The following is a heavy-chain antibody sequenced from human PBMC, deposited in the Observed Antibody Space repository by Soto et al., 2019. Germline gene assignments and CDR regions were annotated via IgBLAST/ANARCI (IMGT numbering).Heavy chain of an antibody. CDR1: GDAISSNNW. CDR2: IHHSGIT. Sequence: QVQLQESGPGLVKPSGTLSLTCAVSGDAISSNNWWTWVRQHPGKGPEWIGEIHHSGITNYNPSLKRRGTISIDKSKNQFSLKLSSVTAADTAMYYCATFRSGYYQTAAFDIWGQGTMVTVSS. V-gene: IGHV4-4*02. D-gene: IGHD3-22*01. CDR3: ATFRSGYYQTAAFDI. J-gene: IGHJ3*02.